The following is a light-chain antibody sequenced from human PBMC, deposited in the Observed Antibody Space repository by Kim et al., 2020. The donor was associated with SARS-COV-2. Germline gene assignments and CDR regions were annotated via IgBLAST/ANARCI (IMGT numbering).Light chain of an antibody. CDR1: SLRNYY. Sequence: SSELTHDPAVSVALGQTVRLTCQGDSLRNYYATWYQQRPGQAPVLVLYGKYNRPSGIPDRFSGSASGNTASLTITGAQAEDEADYYCNSRDSSGDHVVFG. CDR3: NSRDSSGDHVV. J-gene: IGLJ3*02. CDR2: GKY. V-gene: IGLV3-19*01.